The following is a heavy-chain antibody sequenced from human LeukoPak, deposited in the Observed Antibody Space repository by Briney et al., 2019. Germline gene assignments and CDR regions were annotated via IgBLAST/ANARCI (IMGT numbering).Heavy chain of an antibody. Sequence: SVRVSCKASGGTFSSYAISWVRQAPGQGLEWMGGIIPIFGTANYAQKFQGRVTITADESTSTAYMELSSLRSEDTAVYYCARCGYSGYGNDDYYYGMDVWGQGTTVTVSS. D-gene: IGHD5-12*01. J-gene: IGHJ6*02. V-gene: IGHV1-69*13. CDR1: GGTFSSYA. CDR3: ARCGYSGYGNDDYYYGMDV. CDR2: IIPIFGTA.